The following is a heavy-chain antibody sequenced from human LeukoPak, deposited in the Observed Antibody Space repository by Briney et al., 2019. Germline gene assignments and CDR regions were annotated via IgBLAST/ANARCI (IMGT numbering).Heavy chain of an antibody. J-gene: IGHJ5*02. Sequence: ASVKVSCKASGYTFTGYYMPWVRQSPGQGLEWMGWINPNSGGTNYAQKFQGRVTMTRDTSISTAYMELSRLRSDDTAVYYCARDAYYYDSSGQGWFDPWGQGTLVTVSS. CDR2: INPNSGGT. D-gene: IGHD3-22*01. V-gene: IGHV1-2*02. CDR3: ARDAYYYDSSGQGWFDP. CDR1: GYTFTGYY.